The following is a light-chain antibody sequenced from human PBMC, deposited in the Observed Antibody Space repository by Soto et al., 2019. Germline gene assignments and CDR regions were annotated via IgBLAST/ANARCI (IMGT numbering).Light chain of an antibody. CDR1: SSDFGGYNF. V-gene: IGLV2-14*01. CDR3: ISYTSDDVRDV. Sequence: QSVLTQPASVSGSPGQSITISCTGTSSDFGGYNFVSWYQHRPGKAPKLMIYAVSNRPSGVSNRFSGSKSGNTASLTISGLQSEDEADYYCISYTSDDVRDVFGTGTKVTVL. CDR2: AVS. J-gene: IGLJ1*01.